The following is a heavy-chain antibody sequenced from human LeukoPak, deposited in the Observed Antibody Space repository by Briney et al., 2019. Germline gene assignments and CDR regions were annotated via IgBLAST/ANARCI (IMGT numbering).Heavy chain of an antibody. CDR1: GGSFSGYY. Sequence: SETLSLTCAVYGGSFSGYYWSWIRQPPGKGLEWIGEINHSGSTNYNPSLKSRVTISVDTSKNQFSLKLSSVTAADTAVYYCARARGYCSGGSCYYSYYYYYMDVWGKGTTVTVSS. CDR3: ARARGYCSGGSCYYSYYYYYMDV. J-gene: IGHJ6*03. V-gene: IGHV4-34*01. D-gene: IGHD2-15*01. CDR2: INHSGST.